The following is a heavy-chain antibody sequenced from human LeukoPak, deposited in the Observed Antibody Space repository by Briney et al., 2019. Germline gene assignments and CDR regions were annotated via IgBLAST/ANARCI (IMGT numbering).Heavy chain of an antibody. J-gene: IGHJ5*02. CDR3: ARGAVGATSWFDP. CDR1: GYTFTGYY. Sequence: ASVKVSCRASGYTFTGYYMHWVRQAPGQGLEGMGWINPNSGGTNYAQKFQGRVTMTRDTSISTAYMELSRLRSDDTAVYYCARGAVGATSWFDPWGQGTLVTVSS. CDR2: INPNSGGT. D-gene: IGHD1-26*01. V-gene: IGHV1-2*02.